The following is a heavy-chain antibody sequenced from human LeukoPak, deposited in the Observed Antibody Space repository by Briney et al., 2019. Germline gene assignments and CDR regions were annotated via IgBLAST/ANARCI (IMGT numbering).Heavy chain of an antibody. CDR3: ARDLNYSNYDDYYYGMDV. V-gene: IGHV3-23*01. CDR2: ISGSGGST. Sequence: GGSLRLSCAASGFTFSSYAMSWVRQAPGKGLEWVSAISGSGGSTYYADSVKGRFTISRDDSKNTLYLQMNSLRAEDTAVYYCARDLNYSNYDDYYYGMDVWGQGTTVTVSS. D-gene: IGHD4-4*01. J-gene: IGHJ6*02. CDR1: GFTFSSYA.